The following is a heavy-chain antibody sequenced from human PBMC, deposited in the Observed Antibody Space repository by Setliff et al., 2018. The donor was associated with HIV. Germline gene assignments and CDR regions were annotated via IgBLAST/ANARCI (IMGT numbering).Heavy chain of an antibody. CDR2: FGYSGSDA. Sequence: GESLKISCAASGFTFYTYAMSWVRQAPGKGLEWVSTFGYSGSDAYYADSVKGRFTISRDNSKNTLYLQMNSLRAEDTAIYYCAKTANLIVLMVYALSWGQGTLVTVSS. D-gene: IGHD2-8*01. CDR1: GFTFYTYA. CDR3: AKTANLIVLMVYALS. V-gene: IGHV3-23*01. J-gene: IGHJ4*02.